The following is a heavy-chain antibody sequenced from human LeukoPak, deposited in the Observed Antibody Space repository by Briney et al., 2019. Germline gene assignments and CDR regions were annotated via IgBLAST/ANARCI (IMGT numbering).Heavy chain of an antibody. CDR2: ISSSSSYI. J-gene: IGHJ4*02. CDR3: AREEEYSSPFDY. Sequence: GGSLRLSCAASGFTFSSYSMNWVRQAPGKGLEWVSSISSSSSYIYYADSVKGQFTISRDNAKNSLYLQMNSLRAEDTAVYYCAREEEYSSPFDYWGQGTLVTVSS. D-gene: IGHD6-6*01. CDR1: GFTFSSYS. V-gene: IGHV3-21*01.